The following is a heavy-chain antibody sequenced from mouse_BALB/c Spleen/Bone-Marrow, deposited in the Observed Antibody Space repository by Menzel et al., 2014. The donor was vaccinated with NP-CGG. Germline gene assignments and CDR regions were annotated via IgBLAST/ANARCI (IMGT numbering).Heavy chain of an antibody. V-gene: IGHV1S56*01. CDR3: ARKSQRAYDSMIY. D-gene: IGHD2-4*01. CDR1: GYTFTSFY. CDR2: IYPGDLNT. Sequence: VQLQESGPELVKPGASVRISCKASGYTFTSFYIHWVRQRPGQGLEWIGWIYPGDLNTKYNEKFKGKATLTADKSSSTASMQLSSLTSEDSAVYFCARKSQRAYDSMIYWGQGTSVTVSS. J-gene: IGHJ4*01.